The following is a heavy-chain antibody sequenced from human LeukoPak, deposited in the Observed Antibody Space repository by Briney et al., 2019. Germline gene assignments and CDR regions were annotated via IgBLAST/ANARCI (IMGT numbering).Heavy chain of an antibody. CDR1: GYTFTSFD. D-gene: IGHD2-15*01. CDR3: ARPTGRPSNYYSMDV. CDR2: INPNNGNA. V-gene: IGHV1-8*01. J-gene: IGHJ6*03. Sequence: GASVKVSCKASGYTFTSFDLNWVRQAPGQGLEWVGWINPNNGNADYAQRFQGRVTMTRDTAISTVYMELSSLTYEDTAVYYCARPTGRPSNYYSMDVWGKGTTVTVSS.